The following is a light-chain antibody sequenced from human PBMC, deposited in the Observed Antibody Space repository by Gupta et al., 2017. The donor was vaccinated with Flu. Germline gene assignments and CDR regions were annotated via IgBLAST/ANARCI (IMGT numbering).Light chain of an antibody. J-gene: IGLJ2*01. CDR1: ALAAKY. Sequence: GQTARLTCSGDALAAKYGYWYQQKPGQAPKMVGGKDNKRPSGMPERFSGSSSGTKVTLTISGVQAEDEADNYCQSSDNRGNYVIFGGGTKLTVL. CDR3: QSSDNRGNYVI. V-gene: IGLV3-25*03. CDR2: KDN.